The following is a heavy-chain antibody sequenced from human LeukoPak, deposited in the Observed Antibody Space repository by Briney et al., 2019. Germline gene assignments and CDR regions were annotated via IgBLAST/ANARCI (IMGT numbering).Heavy chain of an antibody. CDR3: TTTYSSSWYTWDY. D-gene: IGHD6-13*01. Sequence: GGSLRLSCAASGFTFSGSAMHWVLQASGKGLEWVGRIRSKANSYATAYAASVKGTFTISRDDSKNTAYLQMNSLKTEDTAVYYCTTTYSSSWYTWDYWGQGTLVTVSS. CDR1: GFTFSGSA. CDR2: IRSKANSYAT. J-gene: IGHJ4*02. V-gene: IGHV3-73*01.